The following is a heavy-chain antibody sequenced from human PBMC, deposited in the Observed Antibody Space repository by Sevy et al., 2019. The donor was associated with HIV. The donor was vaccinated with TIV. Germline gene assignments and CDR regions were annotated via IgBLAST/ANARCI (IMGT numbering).Heavy chain of an antibody. Sequence: GGSLRLSCAASGFTFSNYGMHWVRQAPGKGLEWVAVIGNDGSNKYYADSVKGRFTISRDNSKNTLYLQMNSRRVEYTAVYFCARGGDFNDRSAKRDFDYWGQGTLVTVSS. J-gene: IGHJ4*02. V-gene: IGHV3-33*01. D-gene: IGHD3-22*01. CDR1: GFTFSNYG. CDR2: IGNDGSNK. CDR3: ARGGDFNDRSAKRDFDY.